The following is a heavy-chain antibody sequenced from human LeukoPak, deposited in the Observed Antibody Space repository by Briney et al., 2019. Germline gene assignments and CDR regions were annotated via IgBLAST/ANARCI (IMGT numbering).Heavy chain of an antibody. V-gene: IGHV3-23*01. D-gene: IGHD2-2*01. CDR1: VFTFNNFA. CDR3: AKVFCSSPRCFLPFDY. CDR2: IPSRGDTS. Sequence: PGGSLRLSRSTSVFTFNNFALSWVRQAPGKGLEWVSTIPSRGDTSYYADSVKGRFSISRDNSAKTVYLQMNSLRAEDTAVYYCAKVFCSSPRCFLPFDYWGRGSLVTVSS. J-gene: IGHJ4*02.